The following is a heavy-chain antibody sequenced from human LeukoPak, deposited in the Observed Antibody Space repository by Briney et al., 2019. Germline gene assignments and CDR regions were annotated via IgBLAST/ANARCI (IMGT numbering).Heavy chain of an antibody. V-gene: IGHV4-4*02. CDR2: IYHSGST. Sequence: SETLSLTCAVSGGSISSSNWWSWVRQPPGKGLEWIGEIYHSGSTNYNPSLKSRVTISVDKSKNQFSLKLSSVTAADTAVYYCARGVADIAAAGIGAEYFQHWGQGTLVTVSS. CDR3: ARGVADIAAAGIGAEYFQH. D-gene: IGHD6-13*01. CDR1: GGSISSSNW. J-gene: IGHJ1*01.